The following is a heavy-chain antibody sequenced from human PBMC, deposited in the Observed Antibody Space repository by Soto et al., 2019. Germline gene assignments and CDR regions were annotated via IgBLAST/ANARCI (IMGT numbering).Heavy chain of an antibody. D-gene: IGHD3-16*01. Sequence: GGSLRLSCAASGFTFSTYGMSWVRQAPGKGLEWVSGINWNGGSTGYADSVKGRFTISRDNAKNSLYLQMNSLRAEDTALYHCARVFAAYYYYYMDVWGKGTTVTVSS. CDR3: ARVFAAYYYYYMDV. CDR2: INWNGGST. J-gene: IGHJ6*03. CDR1: GFTFSTYG. V-gene: IGHV3-20*01.